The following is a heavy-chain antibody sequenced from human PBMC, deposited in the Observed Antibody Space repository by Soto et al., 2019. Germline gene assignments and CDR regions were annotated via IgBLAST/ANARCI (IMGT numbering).Heavy chain of an antibody. J-gene: IGHJ4*02. V-gene: IGHV1-69*06. CDR2: IIPIFGTP. CDR3: ATHRLKVVVVTSLDY. D-gene: IGHD2-21*02. Sequence: SVKVSCKASGGTFSNFAVSCVRQAPVQGLQWMGGIIPIFGTPKYAQNFQGRVTVTADKSTSTAYMELSSLTSDDTAVYYCATHRLKVVVVTSLDYWGQGTLVTVSS. CDR1: GGTFSNFA.